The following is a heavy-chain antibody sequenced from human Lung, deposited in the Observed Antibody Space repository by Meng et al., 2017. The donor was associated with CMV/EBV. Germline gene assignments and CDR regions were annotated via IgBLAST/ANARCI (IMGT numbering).Heavy chain of an antibody. CDR3: AKVYGSGSYRNDY. J-gene: IGHJ4*02. D-gene: IGHD3-10*01. V-gene: IGHV3-23*01. CDR2: ITGTGGNT. Sequence: ASGFSFNSYAMIWVRQAPGKGLEWVSAITGTGGNTYYADSVTGLFTISRDNSKNTLYLQMNSLRAEDTAVYYCAKVYGSGSYRNDYWGQGTLVTVSS. CDR1: GFSFNSYA.